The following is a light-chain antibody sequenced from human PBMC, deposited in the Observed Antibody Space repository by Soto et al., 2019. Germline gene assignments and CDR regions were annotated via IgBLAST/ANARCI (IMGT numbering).Light chain of an antibody. V-gene: IGLV2-14*01. CDR3: SSYSGSSTRYV. CDR2: EVS. CDR1: SSDVGGYNY. J-gene: IGLJ1*01. Sequence: QSALTQPASVSGSPGQSITISCTGTSSDVGGYNYVSWFQQHPGKAPKLMIYEVSNRPSGVSDRFSGSKSGNTASLTISGLQTEDEADYYWSSYSGSSTRYVFGSGTKVTVL.